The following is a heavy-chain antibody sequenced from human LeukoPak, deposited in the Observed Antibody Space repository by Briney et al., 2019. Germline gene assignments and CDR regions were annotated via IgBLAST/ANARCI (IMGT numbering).Heavy chain of an antibody. V-gene: IGHV3-33*01. CDR1: GFTFSSYG. J-gene: IGHJ4*02. CDR2: IWYDGSRK. CDR3: ARDRSSRVYDF. Sequence: GGSLRLSCAASGFTFSSYGMHWVRQAPGKGLEWVAVIWYDGSRKYYAGSVKGRFSISRDNSKNTLYLQMNSLRAEDTAVYYCARDRSSRVYDFWGQGILVTVSS. D-gene: IGHD5/OR15-5a*01.